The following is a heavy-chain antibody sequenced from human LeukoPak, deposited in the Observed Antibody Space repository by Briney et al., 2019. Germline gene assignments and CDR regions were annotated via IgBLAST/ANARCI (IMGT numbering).Heavy chain of an antibody. CDR1: GYTLTELS. D-gene: IGHD2-21*01. J-gene: IGHJ4*02. CDR3: ARVAGSEGSDY. Sequence: ASVKVSCKVSGYTLTELSMHWVRQAPGQGLEWMGGIIPIFGTANYAQKFQGRVTITADESTSTAYMEQSSLRSEDTAVYYCARVAGSEGSDYWGQGTLVTVSS. CDR2: IIPIFGTA. V-gene: IGHV1-69*13.